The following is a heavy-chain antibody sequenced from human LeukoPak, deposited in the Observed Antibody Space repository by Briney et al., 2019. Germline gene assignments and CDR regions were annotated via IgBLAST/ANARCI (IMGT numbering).Heavy chain of an antibody. D-gene: IGHD6-19*01. CDR3: ARDVRIGGSSSGWFDYYYCYGMDV. CDR1: GGSISSSSYY. CDR2: IFYTGST. Sequence: PSETLSLTCTVSGGSISSSSYYWGWIRQPPGKGLEWIGSIFYTGSTHYNPSLKSRVTISVDTSKNQFSLKLSSVTAADTAVYYCARDVRIGGSSSGWFDYYYCYGMDVWGKGTTVTVSS. V-gene: IGHV4-39*07. J-gene: IGHJ6*04.